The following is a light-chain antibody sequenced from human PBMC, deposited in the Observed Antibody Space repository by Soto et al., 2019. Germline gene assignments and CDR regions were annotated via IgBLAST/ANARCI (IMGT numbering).Light chain of an antibody. Sequence: QSALTQPASVSGSPGQSITISCTGTNNDVGAYNYVSWYQRHPGKAPKLMIYDVTNRPSGVSNRFSGSKSGNTASLTISGLQADDEADYYCSSYSSTTTDVVFGGGTKLTVL. CDR1: NNDVGAYNY. V-gene: IGLV2-14*03. J-gene: IGLJ2*01. CDR2: DVT. CDR3: SSYSSTTTDVV.